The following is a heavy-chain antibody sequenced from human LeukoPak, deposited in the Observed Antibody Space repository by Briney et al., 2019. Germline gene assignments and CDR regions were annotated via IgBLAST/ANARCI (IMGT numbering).Heavy chain of an antibody. V-gene: IGHV3-74*01. J-gene: IGHJ4*02. CDR3: ARDQLYCSGGICYFDY. CDR2: IYSDGRST. Sequence: GTSLRLSCAASGFTFSSYWMHWVRQAPGKGLVWVSRIYSDGRSTSSAHSVKGRFTISRDNAKNTLYLQMNSLRTEDTAVYYCARDQLYCSGGICYFDYWGQGTLVTVSS. CDR1: GFTFSSYW. D-gene: IGHD2-15*01.